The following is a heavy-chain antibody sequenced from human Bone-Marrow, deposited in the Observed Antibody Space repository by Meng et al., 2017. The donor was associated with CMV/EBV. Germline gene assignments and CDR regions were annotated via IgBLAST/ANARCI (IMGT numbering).Heavy chain of an antibody. CDR2: INHSGST. Sequence: GSLRLSCAVYGGSFSGYYWSWIRQPPGKGLEWIGEINHSGSTNYNPSLKSRVTISVDTSKNQFSLKLSSVTAVDTAVYYCARSGYSSGWTKFPFDYWGQGTLVTVSS. J-gene: IGHJ4*02. CDR1: GGSFSGYY. CDR3: ARSGYSSGWTKFPFDY. V-gene: IGHV4-34*01. D-gene: IGHD6-19*01.